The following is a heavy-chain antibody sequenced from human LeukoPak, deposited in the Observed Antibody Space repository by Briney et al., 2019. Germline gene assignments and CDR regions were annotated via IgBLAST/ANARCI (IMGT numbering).Heavy chain of an antibody. CDR1: GESMIGHY. Sequence: SETLSLTCAVYGESMIGHYWTWIHQPPGKRLEWIGEIHHSGGTNSNPSLKNRLTMSIDMSKNQFSLKLKSVTAADTAVYYCARATASGSGRAYDHWAQGNLVPVSS. CDR2: IHHSGGT. J-gene: IGHJ4*02. V-gene: IGHV4-34*01. D-gene: IGHD3-10*01. CDR3: ARATASGSGRAYDH.